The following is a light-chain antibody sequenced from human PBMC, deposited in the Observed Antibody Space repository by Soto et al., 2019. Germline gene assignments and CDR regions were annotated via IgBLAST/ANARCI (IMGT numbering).Light chain of an antibody. CDR1: QSVSSGY. CDR2: GAS. Sequence: EFLLTQSPGTLSLSPGERATLSCRASQSVSSGYFAWYQQKPGQAPRLLIYGASSRATGIPDRFSGSGSGTDFTLTINRLEPEDFAVYYCQQYGTSPLTFGGGTEVEIE. V-gene: IGKV3-20*01. CDR3: QQYGTSPLT. J-gene: IGKJ4*01.